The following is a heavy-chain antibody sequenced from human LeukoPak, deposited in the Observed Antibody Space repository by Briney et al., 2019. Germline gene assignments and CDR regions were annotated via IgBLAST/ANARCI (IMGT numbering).Heavy chain of an antibody. CDR1: GFIFSSYS. CDR2: IKQDGSEK. V-gene: IGHV3-7*01. CDR3: ARDPAMVRGYYFDY. D-gene: IGHD3-10*01. Sequence: GGSLRLSCAASGFIFSSYSMNWVRQAPGKGLEWVANIKQDGSEKYYVDSVKGRFTISRDNAKNSLYLQMNSLRAEDTAVYYCARDPAMVRGYYFDYWGQGTLVTVSS. J-gene: IGHJ4*02.